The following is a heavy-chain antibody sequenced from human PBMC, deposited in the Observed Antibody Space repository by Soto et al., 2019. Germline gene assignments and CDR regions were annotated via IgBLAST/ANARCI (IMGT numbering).Heavy chain of an antibody. Sequence: QVQLVQSGAEVKKPGSSVKVSCKASGGTFSSYAISWVRQAPGQGLEWMGGIIPILGTANYAQKFQGRVTITADESTSTADMEPSSLRSEDTAVYYCARHPGGRGYYYGMDVWGQGTTVTVSS. CDR1: GGTFSSYA. D-gene: IGHD2-15*01. CDR2: IIPILGTA. V-gene: IGHV1-69*12. CDR3: ARHPGGRGYYYGMDV. J-gene: IGHJ6*02.